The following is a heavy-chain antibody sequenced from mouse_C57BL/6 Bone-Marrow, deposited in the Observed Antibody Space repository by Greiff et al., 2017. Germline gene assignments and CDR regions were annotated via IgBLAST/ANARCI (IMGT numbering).Heavy chain of an antibody. CDR3: ARWWVYFDY. D-gene: IGHD1-1*02. Sequence: VQLQQSGAELVRPGTSVKVSCKASGYAFTNYLIEWVKQRPGQGLEWIGVINPGSGGTNYNEKFKGKATLTADKSSSTAYIQLSSLTCEDSAVYFCARWWVYFDYWGQGTTLTVSS. CDR2: INPGSGGT. CDR1: GYAFTNYL. V-gene: IGHV1-54*01. J-gene: IGHJ2*01.